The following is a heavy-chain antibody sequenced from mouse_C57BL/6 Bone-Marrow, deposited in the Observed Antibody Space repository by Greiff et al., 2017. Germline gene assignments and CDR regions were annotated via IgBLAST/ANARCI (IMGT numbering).Heavy chain of an antibody. V-gene: IGHV5-15*04. D-gene: IGHD2-13*01. CDR2: ISNLAYSI. CDR3: ARRGADGDYDY. Sequence: EVKLVESGGGLVQPGGSLKLSCAASGFTFSDYGMAWVRQAPRRRPEWVAFISNLAYSIYYAHTVTGRFTISRENAKNTLYLEMSSLRSEEAAMYYCARRGADGDYDYWGQGTTLTVSS. CDR1: GFTFSDYG. J-gene: IGHJ2*01.